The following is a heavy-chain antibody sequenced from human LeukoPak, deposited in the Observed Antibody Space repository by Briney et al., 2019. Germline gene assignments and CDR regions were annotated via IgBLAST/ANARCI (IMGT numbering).Heavy chain of an antibody. J-gene: IGHJ5*02. CDR2: INPNSGGT. CDR3: ARGLNYYGSGSYRDWFDP. Sequence: ASVKVSCKASGYTFTGYYMHWVRQAPGQGLEWMGWINPNSGGTNYAQKFQGWVTMTRDTSISTAYMELSRLRSDDTAVCYCARGLNYYGSGSYRDWFDPWGQGTLVTVSS. V-gene: IGHV1-2*04. CDR1: GYTFTGYY. D-gene: IGHD3-10*01.